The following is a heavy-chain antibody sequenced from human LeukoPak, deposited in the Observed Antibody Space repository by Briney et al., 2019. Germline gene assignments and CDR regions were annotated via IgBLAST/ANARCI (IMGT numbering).Heavy chain of an antibody. CDR3: ARVGGDYAFQH. D-gene: IGHD4-17*01. Sequence: GASVKVSCKASGYTFTSYAMHWVRQAPGQRLEWMGWINAGNGNTKYSQKFQGRVTITRDTSASTAYMELSSLRSEDTAVYYRARVGGDYAFQHWGQGTLVTVSS. CDR2: INAGNGNT. J-gene: IGHJ1*01. V-gene: IGHV1-3*01. CDR1: GYTFTSYA.